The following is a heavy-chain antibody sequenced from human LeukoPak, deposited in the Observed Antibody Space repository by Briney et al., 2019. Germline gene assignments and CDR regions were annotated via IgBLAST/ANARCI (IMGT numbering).Heavy chain of an antibody. CDR3: ARGSVGYCSGGSCYSFPF. CDR1: GYTFTSYD. J-gene: IGHJ4*02. D-gene: IGHD2-15*01. CDR2: MNPNSGNT. Sequence: ASVKVSCKASGYTFTSYDINWVRQATGQGLEWMGWMNPNSGNTGYAQKFQGRDTITRNTSISTAYMELSSLRSEDTAVYYCARGSVGYCSGGSCYSFPFWGQGTLVTVSS. V-gene: IGHV1-8*03.